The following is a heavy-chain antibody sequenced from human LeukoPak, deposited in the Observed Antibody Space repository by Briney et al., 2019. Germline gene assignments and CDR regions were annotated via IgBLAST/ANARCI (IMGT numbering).Heavy chain of an antibody. V-gene: IGHV3-30-3*01. Sequence: PGRSLRLSCAASGFTFSSYAMHWVRQAPGKGLEWVAVISYDGSNKYYPDSVKGRFTISRDNSKNTLYLQMNSLRAEDTAVYYCARVSWAGPYCSSTSCPGGAFDIWGQGTMVTVSS. CDR2: ISYDGSNK. D-gene: IGHD2-2*01. J-gene: IGHJ3*02. CDR1: GFTFSSYA. CDR3: ARVSWAGPYCSSTSCPGGAFDI.